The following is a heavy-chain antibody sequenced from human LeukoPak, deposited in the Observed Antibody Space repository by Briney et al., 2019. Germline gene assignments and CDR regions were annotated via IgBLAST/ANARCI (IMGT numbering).Heavy chain of an antibody. Sequence: GGSLRLSCAASGFTFSDYYMSWIRQAPGKGLEWVSYISSGGLTIYYADSVKGRFTVSRDNAKSSLYLRMNSLRVEDTAVYYCARGLRAVTQYFDYWGQGTLVTVSS. CDR1: GFTFSDYY. D-gene: IGHD4-17*01. J-gene: IGHJ4*02. CDR2: ISSGGLTI. CDR3: ARGLRAVTQYFDY. V-gene: IGHV3-11*01.